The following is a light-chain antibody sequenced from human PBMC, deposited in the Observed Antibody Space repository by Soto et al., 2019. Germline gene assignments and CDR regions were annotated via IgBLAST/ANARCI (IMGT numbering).Light chain of an antibody. CDR2: FGS. CDR3: MQSLQAPPFT. J-gene: IGKJ2*01. Sequence: DTVMTQSPLSLAVSPGEPASISCRSSQSLLHSNGYNYLEWYLQKPGQSPQLLIYFGSTRASGVPDRFSGSGSGTDCTLKISRVEAEDVGVYYCMQSLQAPPFTFGPGTKLEIK. CDR1: QSLLHSNGYNY. V-gene: IGKV2-28*01.